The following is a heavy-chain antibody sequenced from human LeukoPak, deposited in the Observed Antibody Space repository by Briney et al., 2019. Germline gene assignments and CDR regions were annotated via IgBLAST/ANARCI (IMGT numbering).Heavy chain of an antibody. CDR1: GGSISRYY. CDR3: ARMAFDGSGYYDY. Sequence: KPSETLSLTCTVSGGSISRYYWTWIRQPPGKGLEWIGYIYYSGSTNCNPSLKSRVIISVDTSKNQFSLKLSSVTAADTAVYYCARMAFDGSGYYDYWGQGTLVTVSS. CDR2: IYYSGST. V-gene: IGHV4-59*01. J-gene: IGHJ4*02. D-gene: IGHD3-22*01.